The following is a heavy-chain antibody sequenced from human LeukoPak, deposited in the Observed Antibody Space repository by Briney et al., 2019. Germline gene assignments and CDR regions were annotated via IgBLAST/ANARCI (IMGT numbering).Heavy chain of an antibody. D-gene: IGHD2-15*01. J-gene: IGHJ4*02. V-gene: IGHV4-39*01. CDR1: GGSISSSSYY. Sequence: SETLSLTCTVSGGSISSSSYYWGWIRQPPGKGLEWIGSIYYSGSTYYNPSLESRVTISVDTSKNQFSLKLSSVTAADTAVYYCASWICSGGSCYLGVFDYWGQGTLVAVSS. CDR3: ASWICSGGSCYLGVFDY. CDR2: IYYSGST.